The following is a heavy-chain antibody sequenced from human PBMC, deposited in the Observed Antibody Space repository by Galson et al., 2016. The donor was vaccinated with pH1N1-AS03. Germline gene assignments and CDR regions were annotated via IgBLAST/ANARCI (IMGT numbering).Heavy chain of an antibody. J-gene: IGHJ4*02. Sequence: ETLSLTCTVSGGSITSSSSYWGWIRQPPGKGLEWIASIYYLGYSYDNPSLKSRVTISVDTSKNQFSLRLSSVTAADTAVYYCARHSGVTTTVTNAFDIWGQGALVTVSS. D-gene: IGHD4-17*01. CDR1: GGSITSSSSY. CDR3: ARHSGVTTTVTNAFDI. V-gene: IGHV4-39*07. CDR2: IYYLGYS.